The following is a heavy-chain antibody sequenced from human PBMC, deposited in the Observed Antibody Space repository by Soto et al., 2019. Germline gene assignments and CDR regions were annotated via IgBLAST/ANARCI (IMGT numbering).Heavy chain of an antibody. CDR3: ARDQGVRGVIITSFDY. J-gene: IGHJ4*02. V-gene: IGHV3-30-3*01. CDR1: GFTFSSYA. D-gene: IGHD3-10*01. Sequence: GESLRLSCAASGFTFSSYAMHWVRQAPGKGLEWVAVISYDGSNNSYADSVKGRFTISRDNSKNTLYLQMNSLRAEDTAVYYCARDQGVRGVIITSFDYWGQGTLVTVSS. CDR2: ISYDGSNN.